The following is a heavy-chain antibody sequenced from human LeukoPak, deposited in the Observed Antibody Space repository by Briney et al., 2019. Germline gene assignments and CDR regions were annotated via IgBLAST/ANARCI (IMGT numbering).Heavy chain of an antibody. CDR3: ARVWCSSTSCYTSPLDY. J-gene: IGHJ4*02. CDR2: IKSDGSST. V-gene: IGHV3-74*01. D-gene: IGHD2-2*02. CDR1: GFTFSSYW. Sequence: PGGSLRLSCAASGFTFSSYWMHWVRQAPGKGLVWVSRIKSDGSSTVYADSVKGRFTISRDNAKNTLSLQMNSLRAGDTAVYYCARVWCSSTSCYTSPLDYWGQGTLVTVSP.